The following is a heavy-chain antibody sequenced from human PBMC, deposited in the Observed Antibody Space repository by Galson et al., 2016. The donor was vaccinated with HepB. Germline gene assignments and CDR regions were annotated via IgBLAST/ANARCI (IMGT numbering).Heavy chain of an antibody. V-gene: IGHV3-23*01. CDR2: ISGSGSGS. CDR1: GFTFSSYA. CDR3: AKFWDGYIDY. J-gene: IGHJ4*02. D-gene: IGHD3-3*01. Sequence: SLRLSCAASGFTFSSYAMSWVRQAPGKGLEWVSAISGSGSGSYSADSVKGRFTISRDNSKNTLYLQLNSLRAEDTAVYYCAKFWDGYIDYWGQGTLVTVPS.